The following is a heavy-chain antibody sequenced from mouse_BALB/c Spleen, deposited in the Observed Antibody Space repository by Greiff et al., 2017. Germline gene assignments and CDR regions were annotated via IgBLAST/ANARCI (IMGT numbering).Heavy chain of an antibody. J-gene: IGHJ4*01. V-gene: IGHV1-69*02. CDR1: GYSFTSYW. Sequence: QVQLQQSGAELVRPGASVKLSCKASGYSFTSYWMHWVKQRPGQGLEWIGMIDPSDSETRLNQKFKDKATLTVDKSSSTAYMQLSSPTSEDSAVYYCARGRGNGSGAMDYWGQGTSVTVSS. CDR3: ARGRGNGSGAMDY. CDR2: IDPSDSET. D-gene: IGHD2-1*01.